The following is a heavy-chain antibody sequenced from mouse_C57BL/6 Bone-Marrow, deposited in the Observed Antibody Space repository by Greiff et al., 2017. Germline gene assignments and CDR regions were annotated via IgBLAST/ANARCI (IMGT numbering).Heavy chain of an antibody. CDR2: IDPSDSYT. J-gene: IGHJ3*01. Sequence: QVQLKQPGAELVMPGASVKLSCKASGYTFTGYWMHWVKQRPGQGLEWIGEIDPSDSYTNYNQKFKGKSTLTVDKSSSTAYMQLSSLTSEDSAVYYCARAWGAYWGQGTLVTVSA. V-gene: IGHV1-69*01. CDR3: ARAWGAY. CDR1: GYTFTGYW.